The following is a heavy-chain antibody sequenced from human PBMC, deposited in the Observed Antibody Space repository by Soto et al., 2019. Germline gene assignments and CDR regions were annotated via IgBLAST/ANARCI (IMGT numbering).Heavy chain of an antibody. CDR2: ITSSSTYT. CDR1: GFTFSDHY. CDR3: ASDTSSWYGGFDP. J-gene: IGHJ5*02. D-gene: IGHD6-13*01. Sequence: QLVESGGGLVKPGGSLRLSCAASGFTFSDHYMSWIRQAPGKGLEWISYITSSSTYTNYAESVKGWFTISRDNAKNSLYLQMNSLKDEDTAVYYCASDTSSWYGGFDPWGQGTLVTVSS. V-gene: IGHV3-11*05.